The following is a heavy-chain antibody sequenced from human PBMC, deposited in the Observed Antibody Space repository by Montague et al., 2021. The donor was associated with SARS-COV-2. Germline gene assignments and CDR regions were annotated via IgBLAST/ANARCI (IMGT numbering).Heavy chain of an antibody. CDR3: ARRRLREDYFDF. CDR1: GDSVSSSDHY. D-gene: IGHD4-17*01. V-gene: IGHV4-39*01. CDR2: VYCSGYT. Sequence: SETLSLTCTVSGDSVSSSDHYWGWIRQPPGKGLEWLGIVYCSGYTYYXPSVKGRVTISIDASKNQFSLKLNSLTATDTAIYHCARRRLREDYFDFWGQGTLLTVSS. J-gene: IGHJ4*02.